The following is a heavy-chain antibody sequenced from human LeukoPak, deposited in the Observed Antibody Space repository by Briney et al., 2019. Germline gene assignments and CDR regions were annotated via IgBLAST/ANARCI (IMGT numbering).Heavy chain of an antibody. CDR2: INHSGST. D-gene: IGHD5-18*01. CDR3: ARGGKYSYGYYYYGMDV. Sequence: SETLSLTCAVYGGSFSGSYWRCIRRPPGKGLEWIGEINHSGSTNYNPSLKCRVTISVDTSKNQFSLKLSSVTAADTAVYYCARGGKYSYGYYYYGMDVWGQGTTVTVSS. J-gene: IGHJ6*02. CDR1: GGSFSGSY. V-gene: IGHV4-34*01.